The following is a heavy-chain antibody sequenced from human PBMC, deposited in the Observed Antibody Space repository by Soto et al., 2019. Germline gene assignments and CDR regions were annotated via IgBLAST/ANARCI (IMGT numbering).Heavy chain of an antibody. CDR1: GFTFSSYG. CDR3: AKSREQWLAEFDY. V-gene: IGHV3-30*18. J-gene: IGHJ4*02. D-gene: IGHD6-19*01. CDR2: ISYDGSNK. Sequence: VQLVESGGGVVQPGRSLRLSCAASGFTFSSYGMHWVRQAPGKGLEWVAVISYDGSNKYYADSVKGRFTISRDNSKNTLSLQMNSLRAEDTAVYYCAKSREQWLAEFDYWGQGTLVTVSS.